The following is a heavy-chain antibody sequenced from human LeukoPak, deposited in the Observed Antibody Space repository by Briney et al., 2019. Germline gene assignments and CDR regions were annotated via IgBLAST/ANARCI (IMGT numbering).Heavy chain of an antibody. J-gene: IGHJ4*02. CDR2: ISYDGSNK. CDR1: GFTFSSYA. Sequence: PGRSLRFSCAASGFTFSSYAMHWVRQAPGKGLEWVALISYDGSNKYYADSVKGRFTISRDNSKNTLYLQMNSLRAEDTAVYYCARFYANEWELPHWGQGTLVTVSS. V-gene: IGHV3-30*04. D-gene: IGHD1-26*01. CDR3: ARFYANEWELPH.